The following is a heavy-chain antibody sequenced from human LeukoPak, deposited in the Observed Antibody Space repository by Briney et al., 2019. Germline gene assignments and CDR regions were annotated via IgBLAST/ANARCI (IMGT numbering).Heavy chain of an antibody. V-gene: IGHV3-21*01. CDR2: ISSGSSFI. D-gene: IGHD3-16*01. Sequence: PGGSLGLSCAASGFNFGSYAMNWVRQAPGKGLEWVSSISSGSSFIYYADSVKGRFTISGDNAKNSLYLQMNSLRAEDTAIYYCARDQGGERWFDPWGQGTLVTVSS. J-gene: IGHJ5*02. CDR1: GFNFGSYA. CDR3: ARDQGGERWFDP.